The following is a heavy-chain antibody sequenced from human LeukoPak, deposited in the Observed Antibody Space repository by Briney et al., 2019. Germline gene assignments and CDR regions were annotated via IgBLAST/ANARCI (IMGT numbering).Heavy chain of an antibody. CDR1: GGSISSYY. CDR2: IYTSGST. V-gene: IGHV4-4*07. D-gene: IGHD5-18*01. Sequence: SETLSLTCTVSGGSISSYYWSWIRQPAGKGLEWIGRIYTSGSTNYNPSLKSRVTMSVDTSKNQFSLKLSSVTAADTAVYYCARDENVDSYGYGPLFDYWGQGTLVTVSS. J-gene: IGHJ4*02. CDR3: ARDENVDSYGYGPLFDY.